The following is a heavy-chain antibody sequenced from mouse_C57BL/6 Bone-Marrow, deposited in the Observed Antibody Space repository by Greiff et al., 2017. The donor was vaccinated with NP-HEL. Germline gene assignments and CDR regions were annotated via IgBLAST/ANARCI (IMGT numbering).Heavy chain of an antibody. CDR3: ARKEGTGTSFDY. V-gene: IGHV1-69*01. CDR2: IDPSDSYT. CDR1: GYTFTSYW. D-gene: IGHD4-1*01. Sequence: QVQLKQPGAELVMPGASVKLSCKASGYTFTSYWMHWVKQRPGQGLEWIGEIDPSDSYTNYNQKFKGKSTLTVDKSSSTAYMQLSSLTSEDSAVYYCARKEGTGTSFDYWGQGTTLTVSS. J-gene: IGHJ2*01.